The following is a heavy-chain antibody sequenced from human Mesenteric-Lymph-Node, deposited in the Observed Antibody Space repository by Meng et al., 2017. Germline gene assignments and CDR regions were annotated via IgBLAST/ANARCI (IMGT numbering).Heavy chain of an antibody. D-gene: IGHD3-22*01. CDR2: IRSKDYGGTA. CDR1: GFSFGDSA. V-gene: IGHV3-49*04. Sequence: GGSLRLSCGASGFSFGDSAVHWVRQAPGMGLEWLGFIRSKDYGGTADYAASVNGRFTFSRDDSKSIAYLQMNSLKTEDTAVYYCIRGNYYDKSGHYLGYYKFDNWGQGTLVTVSS. CDR3: IRGNYYDKSGHYLGYYKFDN. J-gene: IGHJ4*02.